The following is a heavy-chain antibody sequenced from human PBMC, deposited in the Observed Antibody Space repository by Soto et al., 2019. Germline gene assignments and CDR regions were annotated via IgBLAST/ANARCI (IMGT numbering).Heavy chain of an antibody. D-gene: IGHD3-16*01. V-gene: IGHV3-23*01. CDR2: ISGTGSST. J-gene: IGHJ4*02. Sequence: PGGSLRLSCAASGFTFSSYSMNWVRQAPGKGLEFVSTISGTGSSTYYADSVKGRFTISRDNSKNTLYLQMNSLRAEDTAVYYCAKCSGVNGGELDFWGQGTPVTVSS. CDR1: GFTFSSYS. CDR3: AKCSGVNGGELDF.